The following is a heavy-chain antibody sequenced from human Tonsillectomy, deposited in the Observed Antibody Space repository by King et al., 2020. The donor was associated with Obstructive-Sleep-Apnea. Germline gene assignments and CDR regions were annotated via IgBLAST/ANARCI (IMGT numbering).Heavy chain of an antibody. Sequence: VQLVESGGGVVQPGKSLRLSCAASGFTFSTYGIHWVRQAPGKGLEWVAGVSYDGINKYYADSVKGRFTIPRDNSENTVYLEMNSLRSEDTALYYCAKDRGRVYTGYDSDFEYWGQGTLVTVSS. D-gene: IGHD5-12*01. CDR1: GFTFSTYG. CDR2: VSYDGINK. CDR3: AKDRGRVYTGYDSDFEY. V-gene: IGHV3-30*18. J-gene: IGHJ4*02.